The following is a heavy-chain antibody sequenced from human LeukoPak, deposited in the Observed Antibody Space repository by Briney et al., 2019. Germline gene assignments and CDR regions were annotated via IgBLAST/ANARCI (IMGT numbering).Heavy chain of an antibody. D-gene: IGHD3-16*01. V-gene: IGHV3-43*02. Sequence: PGGSLRLSCAASGFTFDDYAMHWVRQAPGKGLEWVSLISWDGGSTYYADSVKGRFTISRDNSKNSLYLQMNSLRTEDTALYYCANGVTSPPDYWGQGTLVTVSS. CDR1: GFTFDDYA. CDR2: ISWDGGST. CDR3: ANGVTSPPDY. J-gene: IGHJ4*02.